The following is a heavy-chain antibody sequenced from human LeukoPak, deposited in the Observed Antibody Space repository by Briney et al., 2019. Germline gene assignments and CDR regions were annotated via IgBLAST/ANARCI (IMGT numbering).Heavy chain of an antibody. CDR1: GGSTSSYY. Sequence: SETLSPTCTVSGGSTSSYYWSWIRQPPGKGLEWIGYIYYSGSTNYNPSLKSRVTISVDTSKNQFSLKLSSVTAADTAVYYCARTVDTPEMAYWWSYAFDIWGQGTMVTVSS. J-gene: IGHJ3*02. CDR2: IYYSGST. D-gene: IGHD2-8*02. CDR3: ARTVDTPEMAYWWSYAFDI. V-gene: IGHV4-59*08.